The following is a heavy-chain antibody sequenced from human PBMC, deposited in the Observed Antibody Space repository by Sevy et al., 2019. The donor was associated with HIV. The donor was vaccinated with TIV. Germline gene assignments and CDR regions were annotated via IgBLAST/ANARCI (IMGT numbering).Heavy chain of an antibody. Sequence: GGSLRLSCATSGFTFDDYALHWVRQAPGKGLEWVSGISWNSGNIGYVDSVKGRFTISRDNAKNSLYLQMNSLRPEDTALYFCTKDTVFGLGPQHPSYGMDVWGQGTTVTVSS. V-gene: IGHV3-9*01. CDR1: GFTFDDYA. CDR2: ISWNSGNI. CDR3: TKDTVFGLGPQHPSYGMDV. D-gene: IGHD3-3*01. J-gene: IGHJ6*02.